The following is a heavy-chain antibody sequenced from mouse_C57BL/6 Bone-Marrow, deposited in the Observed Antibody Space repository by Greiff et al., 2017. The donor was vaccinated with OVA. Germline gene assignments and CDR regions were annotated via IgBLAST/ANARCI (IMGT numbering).Heavy chain of an antibody. CDR1: GYSFTGYY. Sequence: VQLKESGPELVKPGASVKISCKASGYSFTGYYMHWVKQSHGNFLDWIGYIYPYNGVSSYNQKFKGKATLTVDKSSSTAYMELRSLTSEDSAVYYCARERSYYGPEAMDYWGQGTSVTVSS. D-gene: IGHD1-2*01. V-gene: IGHV1-31*01. CDR2: IYPYNGVS. CDR3: ARERSYYGPEAMDY. J-gene: IGHJ4*01.